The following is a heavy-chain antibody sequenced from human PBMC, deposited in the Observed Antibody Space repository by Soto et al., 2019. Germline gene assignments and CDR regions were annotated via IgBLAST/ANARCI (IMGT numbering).Heavy chain of an antibody. J-gene: IGHJ4*02. V-gene: IGHV3-74*01. CDR2: INSVGSGT. D-gene: IGHD2-15*01. CDR3: VRTSLVVAAATREDY. Sequence: EVQLVESGGGLVQPGGSLGLSCAASGFTFSTYWLHWFRQAPGRGLVWVSRINSVGSGTSYAASVKGRFTISRDNAKNTLYLQMNSLRAEDTAVYYCVRTSLVVAAATREDYWGQGTLVTVSS. CDR1: GFTFSTYW.